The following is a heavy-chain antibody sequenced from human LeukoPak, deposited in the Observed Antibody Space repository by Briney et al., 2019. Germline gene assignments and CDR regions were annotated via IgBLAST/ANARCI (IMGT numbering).Heavy chain of an antibody. Sequence: GESLKISCKGSGYSFTSYWIGWVRQMPGKGLEWMGIIYPGDSDTRYSPSFQGQVTISADKSISTPYLQWSSLKASDTAMYYCARQKEGRGASNWFDPWGQGTLVTVSS. CDR1: GYSFTSYW. D-gene: IGHD1-26*01. V-gene: IGHV5-51*01. CDR2: IYPGDSDT. J-gene: IGHJ5*02. CDR3: ARQKEGRGASNWFDP.